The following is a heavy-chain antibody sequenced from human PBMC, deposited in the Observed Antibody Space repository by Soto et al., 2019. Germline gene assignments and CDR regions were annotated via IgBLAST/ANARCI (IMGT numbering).Heavy chain of an antibody. CDR3: ARFQYSPPYYYYYGMDV. V-gene: IGHV1-18*01. CDR2: ISAYNGNT. D-gene: IGHD5-18*01. Sequence: QVQLVQSGAEVKKPGASVKVSCKASGYTFTSYGISWVRQAPGQGLEWMGWISAYNGNTNYAQKLQGRVAMTTDTSTSTAYMELRSLRSDGTAVYYCARFQYSPPYYYYYGMDVWGQGITVTVSS. J-gene: IGHJ6*02. CDR1: GYTFTSYG.